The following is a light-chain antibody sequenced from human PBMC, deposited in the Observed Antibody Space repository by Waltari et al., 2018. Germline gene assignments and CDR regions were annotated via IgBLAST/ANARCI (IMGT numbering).Light chain of an antibody. J-gene: IGKJ4*01. Sequence: EIVLTPSPANLSVSPGESATLSCRSSTLVSIKLAWYHQKPGQAPRLLISDASTRATVIPPRFSGSGSGKDFTLTISSLKFEDFAVYYCQQYNNWPLTFGGGTKVEIK. CDR1: TLVSIK. CDR3: QQYNNWPLT. CDR2: DAS. V-gene: IGKV3-15*01.